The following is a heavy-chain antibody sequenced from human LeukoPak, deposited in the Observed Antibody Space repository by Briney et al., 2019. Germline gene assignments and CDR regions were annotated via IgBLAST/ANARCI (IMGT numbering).Heavy chain of an antibody. D-gene: IGHD3-16*01. Sequence: GGSLRLSCAVSGFTFSRNAMSWVRQAPGKGLEWVSGITGSGSGTYYADSVRGRFTIFRDTSKNTLYLQMSSLRAEDTAVYYCAKGDSSDSFDYWGQGALVTVSS. J-gene: IGHJ4*02. CDR2: ITGSGSGT. V-gene: IGHV3-23*01. CDR1: GFTFSRNA. CDR3: AKGDSSDSFDY.